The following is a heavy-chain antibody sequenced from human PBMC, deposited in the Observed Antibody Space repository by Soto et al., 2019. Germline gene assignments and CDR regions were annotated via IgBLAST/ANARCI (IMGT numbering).Heavy chain of an antibody. CDR3: ARRPENFWSGYPEAFDY. CDR2: ISSSGSTM. J-gene: IGHJ4*02. D-gene: IGHD3-3*01. V-gene: IGHV3-48*03. Sequence: PGGSLRLSCAASGFTFDTSEMNWVRQAPGKGLEWVSYISSSGSTMYYADSVRGRFTISRDNAKNSVSLQMNSLRADDTGVYYCARRPENFWSGYPEAFDYWGPGTLVTVSS. CDR1: GFTFDTSE.